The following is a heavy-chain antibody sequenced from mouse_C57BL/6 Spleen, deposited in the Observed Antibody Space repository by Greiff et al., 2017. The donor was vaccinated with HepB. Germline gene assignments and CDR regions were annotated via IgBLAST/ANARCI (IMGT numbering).Heavy chain of an antibody. CDR3: ANYYGSSYPAWFAY. D-gene: IGHD1-1*01. CDR1: GYTFTSYG. Sequence: VMLVESGAELARPGASVKLSCKASGYTFTSYGISWVKQRTGQGLEWIGEIYPRSGNTYYNEKFKGKATLTADKSSSTAYMELRSLTSEDSAVYFCANYYGSSYPAWFAYWGQGTLVTVSA. V-gene: IGHV1-81*01. J-gene: IGHJ3*01. CDR2: IYPRSGNT.